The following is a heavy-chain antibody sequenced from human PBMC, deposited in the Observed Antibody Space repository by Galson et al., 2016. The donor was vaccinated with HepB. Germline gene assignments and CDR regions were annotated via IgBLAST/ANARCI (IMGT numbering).Heavy chain of an antibody. Sequence: SLRLSCAASGFTFSNYDMHWVRQAPGKGLEWVAVISYDGDNKYYLDSVQGRFTVSRDNFKNTVYLQMNSLRAEDTAAYYCAKDTAVQMSTMGYFEFWGQGTPVTVSS. D-gene: IGHD5-24*01. CDR1: GFTFSNYD. CDR2: ISYDGDNK. J-gene: IGHJ4*02. CDR3: AKDTAVQMSTMGYFEF. V-gene: IGHV3-30*18.